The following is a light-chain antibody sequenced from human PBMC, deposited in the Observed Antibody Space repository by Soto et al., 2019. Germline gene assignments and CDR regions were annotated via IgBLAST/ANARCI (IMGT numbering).Light chain of an antibody. CDR1: QGISTN. CDR2: AAS. J-gene: IGKJ5*01. V-gene: IGKV1-12*01. Sequence: DIQMTQSPSSVSASVGDRFTVTCRASQGISTNLAWYQQKPGKAPKLLIYAASSLQSGVPPRFSGSGSGTDFTLTISSLQPEDFAIYYCQQANRVPLTFGQGTRLEI. CDR3: QQANRVPLT.